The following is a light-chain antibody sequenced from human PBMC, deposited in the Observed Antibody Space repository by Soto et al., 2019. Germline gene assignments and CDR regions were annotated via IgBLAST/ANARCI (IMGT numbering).Light chain of an antibody. Sequence: DIVMTQSPLSLPVTPGEPASISCRSSQSLLHLNGNNYLDWYLQKPGQSPQLLIHLGSNRASGVPDRFSGSGSGTDFTLKISRVEAEDVEIYYCMQSLQNPVTFGQGTRLEIK. CDR1: QSLLHLNGNNY. CDR3: MQSLQNPVT. CDR2: LGS. J-gene: IGKJ5*01. V-gene: IGKV2-28*01.